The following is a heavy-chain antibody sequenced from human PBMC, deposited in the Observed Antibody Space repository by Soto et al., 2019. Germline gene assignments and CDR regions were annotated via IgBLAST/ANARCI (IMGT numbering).Heavy chain of an antibody. CDR2: ISAYNGNT. CDR3: ARAANRITIFGVAISWFDP. J-gene: IGHJ5*02. Sequence: ASVKVSCKASGYTFTSYGISWVRQAPGQGLEWMGWISAYNGNTNYAQKLQGRVTMTTDTSTSTAYMELRSLRSDDTAVYYCARAANRITIFGVAISWFDPWGQGTLVTVSS. V-gene: IGHV1-18*01. CDR1: GYTFTSYG. D-gene: IGHD3-3*01.